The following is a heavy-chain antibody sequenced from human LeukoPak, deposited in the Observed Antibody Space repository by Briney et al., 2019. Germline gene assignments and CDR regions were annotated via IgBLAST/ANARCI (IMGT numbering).Heavy chain of an antibody. V-gene: IGHV4-61*02. CDR2: IYTSGST. Sequence: SETLSLTCTVSGGSISSGSYYWSWIRQPAGKGLEWIGRIYTSGSTNYNSSLKSRVTISVDTSKNQFSLKLSSVTAADTAVYYCARGFDAFDIWGQGTMVTVSS. J-gene: IGHJ3*02. CDR3: ARGFDAFDI. CDR1: GGSISSGSYY.